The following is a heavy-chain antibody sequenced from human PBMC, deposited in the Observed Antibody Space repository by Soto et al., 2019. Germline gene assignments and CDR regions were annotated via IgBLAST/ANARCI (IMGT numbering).Heavy chain of an antibody. Sequence: GGSLRLSCAASGFTFSSYGMHWVRQAPGKGLEWVAVISYDGSNKYYADSVKGRFTISRDNSKNTLYLQMNSLRAEDTAVYYCAKDLVVGATRFYYYYGMDVWGQGTTVTVSS. CDR2: ISYDGSNK. D-gene: IGHD1-26*01. J-gene: IGHJ6*02. CDR1: GFTFSSYG. V-gene: IGHV3-30*18. CDR3: AKDLVVGATRFYYYYGMDV.